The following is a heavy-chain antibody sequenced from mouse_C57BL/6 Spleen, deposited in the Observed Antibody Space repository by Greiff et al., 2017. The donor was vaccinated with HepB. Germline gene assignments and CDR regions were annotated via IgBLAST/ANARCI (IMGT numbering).Heavy chain of an antibody. CDR3: ARGGAPAEITTPFAY. D-gene: IGHD1-1*01. V-gene: IGHV1-72*01. CDR1: GYTFTSYW. J-gene: IGHJ3*01. CDR2: IDPNSGGT. Sequence: QVQLKQPGAELVKPGASVKLSCKASGYTFTSYWMHWVKQRPGRGLEWIGRIDPNSGGTKYNEKFKSKATLTVDKPSSTAYMQLSSLTSEDSAVYYCARGGAPAEITTPFAYWGQGTLVTVSA.